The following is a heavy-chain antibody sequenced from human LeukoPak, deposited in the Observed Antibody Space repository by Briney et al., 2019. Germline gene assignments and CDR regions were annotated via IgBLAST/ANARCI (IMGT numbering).Heavy chain of an antibody. J-gene: IGHJ4*02. CDR3: ASCGYNPY. CDR1: GFTFSSYA. V-gene: IGHV3-23*01. Sequence: GGSLRLSCAASGFTFSSYAMSWVRQAPAKGLEWVSAISGSGGSTYYADSVKGRFTISRDNSKNPLYLQMDSLGAEETVVYYCASCGYNPYWGQGTLVTVSS. CDR2: ISGSGGST. D-gene: IGHD5-18*01.